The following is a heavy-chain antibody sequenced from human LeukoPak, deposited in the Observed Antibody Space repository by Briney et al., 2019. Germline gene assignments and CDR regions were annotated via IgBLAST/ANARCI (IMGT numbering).Heavy chain of an antibody. CDR3: ASGYSYSTSWYYFDF. D-gene: IGHD6-13*01. CDR1: GFTFSNYA. CDR2: INGRGGST. Sequence: GGSLRLSCAASGFTFSNYAMSWVRQAPGKGLEWVSSINGRGGSTYYADSVKGRFTISRDNAKNTLYLQMNSLRAEDTAMYYCASGYSYSTSWYYFDFLGQGTLVTVSS. V-gene: IGHV3-23*01. J-gene: IGHJ4*02.